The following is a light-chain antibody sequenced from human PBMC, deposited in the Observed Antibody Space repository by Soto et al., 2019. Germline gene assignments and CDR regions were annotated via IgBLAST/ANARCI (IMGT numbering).Light chain of an antibody. CDR2: KAS. J-gene: IGKJ1*01. Sequence: DTQMTQSPSTLSASVGDRVTITCRASQSISNWLAWYQQRPGRAPKLLIYKASNLQSVVTSRFSGSGSGTEFTLTINSLQPDDFAIYYCQQYNPFLPTFGQGTKVEFK. V-gene: IGKV1-5*03. CDR3: QQYNPFLPT. CDR1: QSISNW.